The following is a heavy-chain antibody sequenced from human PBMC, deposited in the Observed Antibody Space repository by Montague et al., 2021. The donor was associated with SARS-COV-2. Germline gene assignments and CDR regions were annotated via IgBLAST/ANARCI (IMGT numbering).Heavy chain of an antibody. CDR3: ARDLLTGYLPYYYYMDV. J-gene: IGHJ6*03. CDR1: GDGVSSNRAA. V-gene: IGHV6-1*01. D-gene: IGHD3-9*01. CDR2: TYYRSKWYN. Sequence: CAISGDGVSSNRAAWNWIRQSPSRGLEWLGRTYYRSKWYNDYAVSVKSRITINPDTSKNQFSLQLNSVAPEDTTVYYCARDLLTGYLPYYYYMDVWGKGTTVTVSS.